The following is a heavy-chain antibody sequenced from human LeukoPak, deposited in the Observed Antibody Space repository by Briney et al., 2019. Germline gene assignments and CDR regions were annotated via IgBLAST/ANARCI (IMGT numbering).Heavy chain of an antibody. D-gene: IGHD3-10*01. CDR2: ISWNSGSI. CDR1: GFTFDDYA. V-gene: IGHV3-9*01. Sequence: GGSLRLSCAASGFTFDDYAMHWVRQAPGKGLEWVSGISWNSGSIGYADSVKGRFTISRDNAKNSLYLQMNSLRAEDTALYYCAKDVGGGVISYWGQGTLVTVSS. J-gene: IGHJ4*02. CDR3: AKDVGGGVISY.